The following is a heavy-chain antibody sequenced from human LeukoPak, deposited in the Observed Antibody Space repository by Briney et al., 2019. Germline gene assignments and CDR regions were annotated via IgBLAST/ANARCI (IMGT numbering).Heavy chain of an antibody. CDR3: ARGKTYYDISRDAFDI. CDR2: IYYSGST. CDR1: GGSISSYY. J-gene: IGHJ3*02. Sequence: SETLSLTCTVSGGSISSYYWSRIRQPPGKGLEWIGYIYYSGSTNYNPSLKSRVIISVDTSKNQFSLKLSSVTAADTAVYYCARGKTYYDISRDAFDIWGQGTMVTVSS. V-gene: IGHV4-59*01. D-gene: IGHD3-22*01.